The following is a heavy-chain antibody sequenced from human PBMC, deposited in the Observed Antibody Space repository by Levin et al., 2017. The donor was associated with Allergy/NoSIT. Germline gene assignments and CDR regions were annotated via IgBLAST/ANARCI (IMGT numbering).Heavy chain of an antibody. D-gene: IGHD3-10*01. CDR3: AREGIGRVRGVIITGKYYFDY. J-gene: IGHJ4*02. V-gene: IGHV4-34*01. Sequence: SETLSLTCAVYGGSFSGYYWSWIRQPPGKGLEWIGEINHSGSTNYNPSLKSRVTISVDTSKNQFSLKLSSVTAADTAVYYCAREGIGRVRGVIITGKYYFDYWGQGTLVTVSS. CDR2: INHSGST. CDR1: GGSFSGYY.